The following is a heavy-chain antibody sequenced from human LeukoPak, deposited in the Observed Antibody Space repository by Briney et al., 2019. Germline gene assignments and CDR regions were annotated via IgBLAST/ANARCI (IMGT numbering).Heavy chain of an antibody. CDR2: INPNSDGT. Sequence: ASVKVSCKASGYTFTGYYMHWVRQAPGQGLEWMGWINPNSDGTNYAQKFQGRVTMTRDTSISTAYMELSRLTSDDTALYYCARTYTAVHYFDYWGQGTLVTVSS. J-gene: IGHJ4*02. V-gene: IGHV1-2*02. CDR3: ARTYTAVHYFDY. D-gene: IGHD2-21*02. CDR1: GYTFTGYY.